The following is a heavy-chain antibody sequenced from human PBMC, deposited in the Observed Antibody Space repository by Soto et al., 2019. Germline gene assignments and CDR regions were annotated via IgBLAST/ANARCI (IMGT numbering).Heavy chain of an antibody. Sequence: EVQLLESGGGLVQPGGSLRLSCAASGFTFSSYAMSWVRQAPGKGLEWVSAISGSGGSTYYADSVKGRFTISRDNSKNTLYLQMNRLRAEDTAVYYCAKDLYGSGSHHDAFDIWGQGTMVTVSS. J-gene: IGHJ3*02. V-gene: IGHV3-23*01. CDR3: AKDLYGSGSHHDAFDI. D-gene: IGHD3-10*01. CDR1: GFTFSSYA. CDR2: ISGSGGST.